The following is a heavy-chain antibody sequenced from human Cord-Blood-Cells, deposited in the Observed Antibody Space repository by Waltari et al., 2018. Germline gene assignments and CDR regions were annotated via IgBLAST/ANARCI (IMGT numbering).Heavy chain of an antibody. Sequence: QVQLQESGPGLVKPSETLSLTCTVSGGSISSYYWSWIRQPAGKGLEWIGRIYTSGSTNYNPALKSRVTMSVDTSKNQFSLKLSSVTAADTAVYYCAREMHYDFWSGYYFAFDIWGQGTMVTVSS. CDR3: AREMHYDFWSGYYFAFDI. J-gene: IGHJ3*02. V-gene: IGHV4-4*07. CDR1: GGSISSYY. D-gene: IGHD3-3*01. CDR2: IYTSGST.